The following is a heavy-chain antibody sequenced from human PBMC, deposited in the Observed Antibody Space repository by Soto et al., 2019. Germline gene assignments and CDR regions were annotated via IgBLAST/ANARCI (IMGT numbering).Heavy chain of an antibody. D-gene: IGHD2-21*01. CDR2: ISYDGSNK. J-gene: IGHJ4*02. V-gene: IGHV3-30*18. Sequence: GGSLRLSCAASGFTFSSYGMHWVRQAPGKGLEWVAVISYDGSNKYYADSVKGRFTFSRDNSKNTLYLQMDSLRPEDTAVYYCAKLWGYYFESWGPGTLVTVSS. CDR3: AKLWGYYFES. CDR1: GFTFSSYG.